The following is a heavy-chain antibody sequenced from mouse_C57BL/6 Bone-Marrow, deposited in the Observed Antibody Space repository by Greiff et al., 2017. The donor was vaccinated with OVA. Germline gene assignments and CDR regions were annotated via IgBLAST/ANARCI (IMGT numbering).Heavy chain of an antibody. CDR1: GYTFTSYW. V-gene: IGHV1-55*01. J-gene: IGHJ4*01. CDR3: EAYYYAMDY. Sequence: VQLQQSGAELVKPGASVKMSCKASGYTFTSYWITWVKQRPGQGLEWIGDIYPGSGSTNYNEKFKSKATLTVDKSSISAYMQLSSLTSEDSAVYYCEAYYYAMDYWGQGTSVTVSS. CDR2: IYPGSGST.